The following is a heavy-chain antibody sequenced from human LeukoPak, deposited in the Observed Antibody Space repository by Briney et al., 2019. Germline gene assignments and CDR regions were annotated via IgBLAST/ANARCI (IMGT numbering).Heavy chain of an antibody. CDR1: GFTFSSYA. V-gene: IGHV3-23*01. J-gene: IGHJ4*02. CDR2: ISGSGGST. D-gene: IGHD6-13*01. CDR3: AKDLLGYSSSWTNY. Sequence: GGSLRLSCAASGFTFSSYAMSRVRQAPGKRLEWDSAISGSGGSTYYADSVKGRFTISRDNSKNTLYLQMNSLRAEDTAVYYCAKDLLGYSSSWTNYWGQGSLVTVSS.